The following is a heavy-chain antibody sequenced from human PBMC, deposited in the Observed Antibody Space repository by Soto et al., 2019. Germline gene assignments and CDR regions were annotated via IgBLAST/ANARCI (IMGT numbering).Heavy chain of an antibody. Sequence: SETLSLTCTVSGGSISSYYWSWIRQPPGKGLEWIGYIYYSGSTNYNPSLKSRVTISVDTSKNQFSLKLSSVTAADTAVYYCARHLSSYCSSTSCYATTATLDAWGKGTTVTVSS. CDR2: IYYSGST. CDR1: GGSISSYY. CDR3: ARHLSSYCSSTSCYATTATLDA. D-gene: IGHD2-2*01. J-gene: IGHJ6*04. V-gene: IGHV4-59*08.